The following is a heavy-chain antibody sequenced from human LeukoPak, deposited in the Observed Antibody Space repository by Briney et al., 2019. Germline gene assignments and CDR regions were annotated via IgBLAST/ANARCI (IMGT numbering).Heavy chain of an antibody. CDR3: AREATVGYSPSAYYFDY. V-gene: IGHV4-59*12. Sequence: SETLSLTCTVSGGSISSYYWSWIRQPPGKGLEWIGYIYYSGSTNYNPSLKSRVTISVDTSKNQFSLKLSSVTAADTAVYYCAREATVGYSPSAYYFDYWGQGTLVTVSS. CDR1: GGSISSYY. CDR2: IYYSGST. D-gene: IGHD5-18*01. J-gene: IGHJ4*02.